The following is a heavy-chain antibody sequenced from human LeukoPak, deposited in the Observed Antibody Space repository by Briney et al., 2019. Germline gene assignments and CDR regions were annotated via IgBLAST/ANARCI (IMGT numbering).Heavy chain of an antibody. CDR3: ARGLQYYYDSSGYYFDY. CDR2: ISYDGSNK. V-gene: IGHV3-30-3*01. CDR1: VFTFNSYS. D-gene: IGHD3-22*01. J-gene: IGHJ4*02. Sequence: PGGSLRLSCAASVFTFNSYSMHWVRQAPGKGLEWVAVISYDGSNKHYGDSVKDPFTISRDNSKNTLYLELSSLRAEDTAVFYCARGLQYYYDSSGYYFDYWGQGTLVTVSS.